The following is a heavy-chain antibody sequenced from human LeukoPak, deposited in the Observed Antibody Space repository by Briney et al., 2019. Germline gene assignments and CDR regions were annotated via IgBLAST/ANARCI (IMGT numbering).Heavy chain of an antibody. CDR1: GFTFSSYW. CDR3: ARAGYYYDSSGYYPLDY. J-gene: IGHJ4*02. Sequence: GGSLRLSCAASGFTFSSYWMHWVRQAPGRGLVWVSRTNSDGSSTSYADSVKGRSTISRDNAKNTLYLQMNSLRAEDTAVYYCARAGYYYDSSGYYPLDYWGQGTLVTVSS. D-gene: IGHD3-22*01. V-gene: IGHV3-74*01. CDR2: TNSDGSST.